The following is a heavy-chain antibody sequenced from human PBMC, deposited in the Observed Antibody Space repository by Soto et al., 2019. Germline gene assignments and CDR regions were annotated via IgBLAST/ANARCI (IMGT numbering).Heavy chain of an antibody. CDR3: ARYSGPPRGDYYYYYGMDV. CDR2: ISYDGSNK. J-gene: IGHJ6*02. Sequence: GGSLRLSCAASGFTFSSYAMHWVRQAPGKGLEWVAVISYDGSNKYYADSVKGRFTISRDNSKNTLYLQMNSLRAEDTAVYYCARYSGPPRGDYYYYYGMDVWGQGTTVTVSS. V-gene: IGHV3-30-3*01. CDR1: GFTFSSYA. D-gene: IGHD2-15*01.